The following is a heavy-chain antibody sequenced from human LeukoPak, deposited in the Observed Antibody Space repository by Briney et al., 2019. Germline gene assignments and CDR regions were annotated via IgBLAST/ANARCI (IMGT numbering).Heavy chain of an antibody. Sequence: GESPKISCKGSGYSFTSYWISWVRQMPGKGLEWMGRIDPSDSYTNYSPSFQGHVTISADKSISTAYLQWSSLKASDTAMYYCARQYCSSTTCYSLFDYWGQGTLVTVSS. J-gene: IGHJ4*02. V-gene: IGHV5-10-1*01. D-gene: IGHD2-2*01. CDR2: IDPSDSYT. CDR3: ARQYCSSTTCYSLFDY. CDR1: GYSFTSYW.